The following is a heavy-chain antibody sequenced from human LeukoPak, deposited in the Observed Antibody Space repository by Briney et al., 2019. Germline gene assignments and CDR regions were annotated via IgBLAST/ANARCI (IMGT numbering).Heavy chain of an antibody. CDR1: GYTFTGYY. Sequence: ASVKVSCKASGYTFTGYYMHWVRQAPGQGLEWMGWINPNSGGTNYAQKFQGRVTMTRDTSISTAYMELRSLRSDDTAVYYCARDHPPVGFDPWGQGTLVTVSS. J-gene: IGHJ5*02. CDR2: INPNSGGT. CDR3: ARDHPPVGFDP. V-gene: IGHV1-2*02.